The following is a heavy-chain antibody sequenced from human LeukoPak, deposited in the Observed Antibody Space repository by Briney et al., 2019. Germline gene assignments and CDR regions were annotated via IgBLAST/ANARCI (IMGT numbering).Heavy chain of an antibody. V-gene: IGHV4-59*08. D-gene: IGHD2-21*02. CDR3: ARGDNNDSKWFDP. J-gene: IGHJ5*02. Sequence: SETLSLTCTVSGGSISSYYWSWIRQPPGKRLEWIGYIHYSGGITYYNPSLKSRVTISVDTSKNQFSLSLSSVTAADTAVYYCARGDNNDSKWFDPWGQGTLVTVSS. CDR1: GGSISSYY. CDR2: IHYSGGIT.